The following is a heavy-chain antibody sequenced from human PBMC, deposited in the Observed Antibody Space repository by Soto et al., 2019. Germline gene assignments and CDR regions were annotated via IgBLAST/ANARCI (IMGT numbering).Heavy chain of an antibody. CDR1: GGTFSSYT. Sequence: QVQLVQSGAEVKKPGSSVKVSCKASGGTFSSYTISWVRQAPGQGLEWMGRIIPILGIANYAQKFQGRVTITADKSTSTAYMELSSLRSEDTAVYYCASAYCGGDCYSYRPEGFDIWGQGTMVTVSS. CDR2: IIPILGIA. V-gene: IGHV1-69*02. CDR3: ASAYCGGDCYSYRPEGFDI. J-gene: IGHJ3*02. D-gene: IGHD2-21*02.